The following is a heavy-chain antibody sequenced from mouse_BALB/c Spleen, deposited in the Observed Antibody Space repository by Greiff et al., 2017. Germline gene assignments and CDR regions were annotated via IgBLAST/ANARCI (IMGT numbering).Heavy chain of an antibody. Sequence: EVKLVESGGGLVKLGGSLKLSCAASGFTFSSYYMSWVRQTPEKRLELVAAINSNGGSTYYPDTVKGRFTISRDNAKNTLYLQMSSLKSEDTALYYCARRHYYRYDGVYFDYWGQGTTLTVSS. D-gene: IGHD2-14*01. J-gene: IGHJ2*01. CDR2: INSNGGST. V-gene: IGHV5-6-2*01. CDR3: ARRHYYRYDGVYFDY. CDR1: GFTFSSYY.